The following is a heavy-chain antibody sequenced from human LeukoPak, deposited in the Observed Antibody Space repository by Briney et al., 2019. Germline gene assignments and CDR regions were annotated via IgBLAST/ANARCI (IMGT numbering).Heavy chain of an antibody. J-gene: IGHJ4*02. Sequence: GSSVKVSCKASGGTFNSYAINWVRQAPGQGLEWMGRIIPIVGITNYAQKFQDRVTITADESTSTAYMELSSLRSEDTAIYYCASRLYCSNTRCRNFPFAYWGQGTLVTVSS. CDR2: IIPIVGIT. CDR3: ASRLYCSNTRCRNFPFAY. D-gene: IGHD2-2*01. V-gene: IGHV1-69*04. CDR1: GGTFNSYA.